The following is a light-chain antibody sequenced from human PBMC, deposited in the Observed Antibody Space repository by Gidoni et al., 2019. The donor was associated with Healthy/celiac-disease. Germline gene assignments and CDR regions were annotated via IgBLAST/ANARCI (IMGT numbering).Light chain of an antibody. CDR1: QSISSW. J-gene: IGKJ1*01. CDR2: KAS. V-gene: IGKV1-5*03. Sequence: DIQITQYPSTLSASVGDRVTITCRASQSISSWLAWYQQKPGKAPKLLIYKASSLESGVPSRFSGSGSGTEFTLTLSSLQPDDFATDFCQQYNSYSQTFGQXTKVEIK. CDR3: QQYNSYSQT.